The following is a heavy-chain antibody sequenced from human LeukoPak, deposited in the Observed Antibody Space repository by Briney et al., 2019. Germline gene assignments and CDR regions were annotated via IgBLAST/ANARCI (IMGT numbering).Heavy chain of an antibody. D-gene: IGHD2-2*01. CDR2: INPNSGGT. Sequence: GASVKVSCKASGYTFTGYYMHWVRQAPGQGLEWMGWINPNSGGTNYAQKFQGRVTMTRDTSISTAYMELSRLRSDDTAVYYCAAVIDVVPAALGGGAFDIWGQGTMVTVSS. CDR3: AAVIDVVPAALGGGAFDI. V-gene: IGHV1-2*02. J-gene: IGHJ3*02. CDR1: GYTFTGYY.